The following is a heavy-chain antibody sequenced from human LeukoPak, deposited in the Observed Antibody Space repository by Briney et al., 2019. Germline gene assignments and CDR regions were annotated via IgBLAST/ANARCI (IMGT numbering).Heavy chain of an antibody. Sequence: GGSLRLSCAASGFTFSDYYMSWMRQAPGEGLEGVSYISSSSTYTNYADSVKGRFTISRDNARNSLYLQMSSLRADDTAVYYCARRMTSVTTFDYWGQGTLVTVSS. D-gene: IGHD4-17*01. CDR2: ISSSSTYT. J-gene: IGHJ4*02. V-gene: IGHV3-11*03. CDR1: GFTFSDYY. CDR3: ARRMTSVTTFDY.